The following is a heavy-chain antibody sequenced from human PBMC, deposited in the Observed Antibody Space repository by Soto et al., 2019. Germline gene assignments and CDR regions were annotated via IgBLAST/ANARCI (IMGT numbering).Heavy chain of an antibody. CDR3: ANSTGVLAMSGGAFEV. V-gene: IGHV3-23*01. CDR1: GFTFSRYA. Sequence: EVQLLESGGGLVQPGGSLRLYCTASGFTFSRYAMSWVSQAPVKSLESVSAISGSGADSYDSDSVKGRFIISRDSSKSALGLQMNSLRAEDTAVYYCANSTGVLAMSGGAFEVWGQGKMVTVSS. CDR2: ISGSGADS. D-gene: IGHD2-8*02. J-gene: IGHJ3*01.